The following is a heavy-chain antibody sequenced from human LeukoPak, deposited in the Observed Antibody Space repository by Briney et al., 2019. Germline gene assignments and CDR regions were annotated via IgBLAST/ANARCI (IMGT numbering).Heavy chain of an antibody. J-gene: IGHJ4*01. D-gene: IGHD5-24*01. V-gene: IGHV3-30*04. CDR1: GFTFSSYA. Sequence: GGSLRLSCAASGFTFSSYAMHWVRQAPGKGLEWVAVISYDGSNKYYADSVKGRFTISRDNSKNTLYLQMNSLRAEDTAVYYCARVWGRWLQGGLDYWGHGTLVTVSS. CDR2: ISYDGSNK. CDR3: ARVWGRWLQGGLDY.